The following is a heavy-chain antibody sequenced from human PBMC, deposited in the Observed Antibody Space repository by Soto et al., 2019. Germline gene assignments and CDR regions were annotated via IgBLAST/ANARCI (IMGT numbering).Heavy chain of an antibody. CDR1: GGSISSYY. D-gene: IGHD6-6*01. Sequence: PSETLSLTCTVSGGSISSYYWSWIRQPPGKGLEWIGYIYYSGSTNYNPSLKSRVTISVDTSKNQFSLKLSSVTAADTAVYYCARARGSSPPYYYYYYGMDVWGQGTTVTVSS. CDR2: IYYSGST. CDR3: ARARGSSPPYYYYYYGMDV. J-gene: IGHJ6*02. V-gene: IGHV4-59*01.